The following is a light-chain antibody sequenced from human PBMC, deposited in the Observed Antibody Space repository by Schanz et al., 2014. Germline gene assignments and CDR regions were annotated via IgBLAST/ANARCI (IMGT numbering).Light chain of an antibody. CDR3: SSYAGSNTFYV. V-gene: IGLV2-14*03. CDR2: XXX. J-gene: IGLJ1*01. Sequence: QSALTQKDKRNGSPGQSITISCTGTSSDVGRYNFVSWYQQHPDXXXXXXXXXXXNRPSGVYRFSGSKSANTASLTISGLQAEDEAYYYCSSYAGSNTFYVFGTGPKLTVL. CDR1: SSDVGRYNF.